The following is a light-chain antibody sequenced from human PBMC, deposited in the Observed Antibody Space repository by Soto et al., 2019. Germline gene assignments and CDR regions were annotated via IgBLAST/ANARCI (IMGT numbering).Light chain of an antibody. CDR2: DVS. CDR3: SSYTTAYTWM. CDR1: RSDVGYDDY. J-gene: IGLJ3*02. Sequence: QSALTQPASVSGSPGQSITISCTGTRSDVGYDDYVSWYQQHPGKAPTLVIYDVSHRPSGVSDRFSGSKSGNTASLTISGLQAEDEGDYSCSSYTTAYTWMFGGGTKVTVL. V-gene: IGLV2-14*03.